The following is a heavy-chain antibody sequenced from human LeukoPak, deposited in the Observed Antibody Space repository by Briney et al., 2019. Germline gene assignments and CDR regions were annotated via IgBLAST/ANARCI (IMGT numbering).Heavy chain of an antibody. CDR2: INHSGST. CDR1: GGSFSGYY. Sequence: SETLSLTCAVYGGSFSGYYWSWIRQPPGKGLEWIGEINHSGSTNYNPSFKSRVTISVDTSKNQFSLKLSSVTAADTAVYYCARGTTIFGVVNHYYFDYWGQGTLVTVSS. D-gene: IGHD3-3*01. J-gene: IGHJ4*02. CDR3: ARGTTIFGVVNHYYFDY. V-gene: IGHV4-34*01.